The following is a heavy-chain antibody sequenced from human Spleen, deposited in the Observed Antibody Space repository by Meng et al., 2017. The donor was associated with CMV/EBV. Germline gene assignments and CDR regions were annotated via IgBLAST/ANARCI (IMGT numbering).Heavy chain of an antibody. CDR3: ARGLSRVFGVVIRFYGMDV. CDR1: GYTFISYY. V-gene: IGHV1-46*01. Sequence: ASVKVSCKASGYTFISYYIHWVRQAPGQGLEWMGIINPSGGSSTYAQKFQGRVTMTRDTSTSTVYMELRSLRSDDTAVYYCARGLSRVFGVVIRFYGMDVWGQGTTVTVSS. CDR2: INPSGGSS. J-gene: IGHJ6*02. D-gene: IGHD3-3*01.